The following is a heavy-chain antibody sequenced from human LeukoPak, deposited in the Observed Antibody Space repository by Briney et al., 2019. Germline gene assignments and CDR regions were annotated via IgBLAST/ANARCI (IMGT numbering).Heavy chain of an antibody. J-gene: IGHJ5*02. Sequence: GGSLRLSCAASGFTFSSYGMHWVRQAPGKGLEWVAVIWYDGSNKYYADSVKGRFTISRDNSKNTLYLQMNSLRAEDTAVYYCARGPGGEGVPGRWFDPWGQGTLVTVSS. V-gene: IGHV3-33*01. D-gene: IGHD2-15*01. CDR2: IWYDGSNK. CDR3: ARGPGGEGVPGRWFDP. CDR1: GFTFSSYG.